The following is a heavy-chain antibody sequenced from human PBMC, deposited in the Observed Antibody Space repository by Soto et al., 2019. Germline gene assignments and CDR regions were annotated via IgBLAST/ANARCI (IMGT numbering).Heavy chain of an antibody. CDR2: IIHSGST. D-gene: IGHD3-10*01. Sequence: QVQLQQWGAGLLKPSETLSLTCAVYGGSFSGYYWSWIRQPPGKGLEWIGEIIHSGSTKYNPSLSSRVTISVDTSKNQFSLRLSSVTAADTAVFYCARRFGTLVRGIIREYYGMDVWGQGTTVTVSS. CDR1: GGSFSGYY. V-gene: IGHV4-34*12. CDR3: ARRFGTLVRGIIREYYGMDV. J-gene: IGHJ6*02.